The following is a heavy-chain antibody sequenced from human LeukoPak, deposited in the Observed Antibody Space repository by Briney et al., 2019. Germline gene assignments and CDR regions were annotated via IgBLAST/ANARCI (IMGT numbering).Heavy chain of an antibody. V-gene: IGHV3-48*03. CDR3: AKDSSQGGDYLDS. J-gene: IGHJ4*02. CDR1: GFTFSHFD. CDR2: ISSSGSAK. D-gene: IGHD3-16*01. Sequence: GGSLRLSCAASGFTFSHFDMTWVRQAPGKGLQWVSYISSSGSAKSSADSVKGRFTISRDNSKNSLYLQMKSLRAEDTAVYYCAKDSSQGGDYLDSWGQGTLVTVSS.